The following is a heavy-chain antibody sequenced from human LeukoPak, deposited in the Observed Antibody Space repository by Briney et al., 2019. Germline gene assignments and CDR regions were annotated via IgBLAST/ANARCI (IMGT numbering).Heavy chain of an antibody. CDR3: AKSSSPNYYYYYMDV. V-gene: IGHV1-69*05. CDR2: IIPIFGTA. CDR1: GGTFSSYA. Sequence: VASVKVSCKASGGTFSSYAISWVRQAPGQGLEWMGGIIPIFGTANYAQKFQGRVTITTDESTSTAYMELSSLRSEDTAVYYCAKSSSPNYYYYYMDVWGKGTTVTVSS. J-gene: IGHJ6*03. D-gene: IGHD6-13*01.